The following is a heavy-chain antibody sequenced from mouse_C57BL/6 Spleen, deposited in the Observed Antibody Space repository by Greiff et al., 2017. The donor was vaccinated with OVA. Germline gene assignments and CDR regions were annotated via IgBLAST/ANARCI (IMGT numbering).Heavy chain of an antibody. Sequence: QVQLQQSGAELVRPGASVTMSCKASGYTFPEYEMHWVKQTPVNGMEWIGAIDPETGGNAYNQKFKGKAILTADKSSSTAYMELRSLTSEHSVVYYCTRDGNYDFDYWGQGTTLTVSS. CDR2: IDPETGGN. CDR3: TRDGNYDFDY. V-gene: IGHV1-15*01. J-gene: IGHJ2*01. CDR1: GYTFPEYE. D-gene: IGHD2-1*01.